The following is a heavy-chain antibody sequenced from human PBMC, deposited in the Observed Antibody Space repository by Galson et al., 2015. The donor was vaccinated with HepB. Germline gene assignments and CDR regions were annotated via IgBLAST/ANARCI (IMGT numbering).Heavy chain of an antibody. CDR1: GFTFSSYA. J-gene: IGHJ4*02. V-gene: IGHV3-11*05. D-gene: IGHD2-15*01. CDR3: ARDFDCSGGSCYPDY. Sequence: SLRLSCAASGFTFSSYAMSWIRQAPGKGLEWVSYISSSSSYTNYADSVKGRFTISRDNAKNSLYLQMNSLRAEDTAVYYCARDFDCSGGSCYPDYWGQGTLVTVSS. CDR2: ISSSSSYT.